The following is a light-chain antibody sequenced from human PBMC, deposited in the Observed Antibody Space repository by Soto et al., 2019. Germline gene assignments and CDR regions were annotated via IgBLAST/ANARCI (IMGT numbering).Light chain of an antibody. CDR1: SSDVGGYNY. Sequence: QSALTQPASVSGSPGQSITISCTGTSSDVGGYNYVSWYQQHPGKAPKLMIVDVSNRPSGVSNRVSGSKSGNTASLTISGLQAEDEADYYCSSYTSSSTQVFGTGTKLTVL. CDR3: SSYTSSSTQV. V-gene: IGLV2-14*01. J-gene: IGLJ1*01. CDR2: DVS.